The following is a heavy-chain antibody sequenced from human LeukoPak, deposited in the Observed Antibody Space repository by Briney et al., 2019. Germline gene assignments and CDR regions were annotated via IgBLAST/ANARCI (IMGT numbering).Heavy chain of an antibody. J-gene: IGHJ4*02. V-gene: IGHV4-39*01. D-gene: IGHD4-17*01. CDR1: GGSISSSNYY. CDR2: IHYSGST. Sequence: PSEALSLTCTVSGGSISSSNYYWDWVRQPPGKGLEWIASIHYSGSTYYNPSLKSRATISVDTPKNQFSLKLFSVTAADTAVYFCARSRETTVTGRPFDFWGQGTLVTVSS. CDR3: ARSRETTVTGRPFDF.